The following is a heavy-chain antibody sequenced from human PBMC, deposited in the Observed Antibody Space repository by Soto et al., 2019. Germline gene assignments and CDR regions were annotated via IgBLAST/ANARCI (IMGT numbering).Heavy chain of an antibody. CDR2: ISSGSSPI. Sequence: GGSLRLSCAASGFSFSSYSINWVRQAPGKGLEWVSYISSGSSPIYYADSVKGRFTISRDNSKNTLYLQMNSLRAEDTAVYYCAKDLTVTTEKYYYYMDVWGKGTTVTVSS. CDR3: AKDLTVTTEKYYYYMDV. V-gene: IGHV3-48*01. J-gene: IGHJ6*03. CDR1: GFSFSSYS. D-gene: IGHD4-17*01.